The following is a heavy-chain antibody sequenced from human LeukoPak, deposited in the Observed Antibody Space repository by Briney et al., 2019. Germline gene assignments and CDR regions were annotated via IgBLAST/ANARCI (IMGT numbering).Heavy chain of an antibody. D-gene: IGHD2-2*01. Sequence: SETLSLTCTVSGGSISSHYWSWIRQPPGKGLEWIGYIYYSGSTNYNPSLKSRVTISVDTSKNQFSLKLSSVTAADTVVYYCARSVYPIDYWGQGTLVTVSS. CDR3: ARSVYPIDY. V-gene: IGHV4-59*11. J-gene: IGHJ4*02. CDR2: IYYSGST. CDR1: GGSISSHY.